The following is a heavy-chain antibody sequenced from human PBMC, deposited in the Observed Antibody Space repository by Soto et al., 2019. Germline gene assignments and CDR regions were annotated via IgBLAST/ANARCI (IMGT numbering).Heavy chain of an antibody. D-gene: IGHD3-10*01. V-gene: IGHV3-33*01. Sequence: AGGSLRLSCAASGFTFSSYGMHWVRQAPGKGLEWVAVIWYDGSNKYYADSVKGRFTISRDNSKNTLYLQMNSLRAEDTAVYYCARFGRANRYYFDYWGQGTLVTVSS. CDR3: ARFGRANRYYFDY. J-gene: IGHJ4*02. CDR2: IWYDGSNK. CDR1: GFTFSSYG.